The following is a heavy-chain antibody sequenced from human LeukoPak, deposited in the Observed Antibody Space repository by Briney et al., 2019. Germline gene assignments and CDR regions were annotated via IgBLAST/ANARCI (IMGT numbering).Heavy chain of an antibody. D-gene: IGHD3-3*01. CDR1: GYTFTGYY. CDR2: INPNSGGT. CDR3: ARDRGGNWFDP. J-gene: IGHJ5*02. Sequence: ASVKVSCKASGYTFTGYYMHWMRQAPGQGLEWMGWINPNSGGTNYAQKFQGRVTMTRDTPISTAYMELSRLRSDDTAVYYCARDRGGNWFDPWGQGTLVTVSS. V-gene: IGHV1-2*02.